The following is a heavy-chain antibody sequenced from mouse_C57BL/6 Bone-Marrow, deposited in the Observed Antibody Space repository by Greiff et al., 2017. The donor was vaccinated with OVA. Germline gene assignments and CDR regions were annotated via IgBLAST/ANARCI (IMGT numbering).Heavy chain of an antibody. V-gene: IGHV1-69*01. D-gene: IGHD1-1*01. CDR1: GYTFTSYW. J-gene: IGHJ3*01. CDR2: IDPSDSYT. CDR3: AREEYYYGSSPFAY. Sequence: QVQLQQPGAELVMPGASVKLSCKASGYTFTSYWMHWVKQRPGQGLEWIGEIDPSDSYTNYNQKFKGKSTLTVDKSSSTAYMQLSSLTSEDSAVYYFAREEYYYGSSPFAYWGQGTLVTVSA.